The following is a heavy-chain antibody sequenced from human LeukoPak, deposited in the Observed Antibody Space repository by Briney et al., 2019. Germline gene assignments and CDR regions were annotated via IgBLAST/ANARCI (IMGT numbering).Heavy chain of an antibody. Sequence: ASVKVSCKASGYTFTDYYMRWVRQAPGQGLESMGWINPRTGGTHYEQKFQDRVSMTRDTSISTAYMDLSSLRSDDTAVYYCARDRYSYYFDFWGQGTLVTVSS. D-gene: IGHD2-15*01. CDR3: ARDRYSYYFDF. V-gene: IGHV1-2*02. CDR2: INPRTGGT. J-gene: IGHJ4*02. CDR1: GYTFTDYY.